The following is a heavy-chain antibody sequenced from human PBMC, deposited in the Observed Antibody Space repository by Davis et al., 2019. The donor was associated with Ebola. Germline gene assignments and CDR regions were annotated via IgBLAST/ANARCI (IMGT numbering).Heavy chain of an antibody. CDR1: GGTFSSYA. CDR2: IIPILGIA. J-gene: IGHJ6*02. CDR3: ARDIGYCSSTSCYYYYGMDV. Sequence: SVKVSCKASGGTFSSYAISWVRQAPGQGLEWMGRIIPILGIANYAQKFQGRVTITADKAASTAYMELSSLRSEDTAVYYCARDIGYCSSTSCYYYYGMDVWGQGTTVTVSS. D-gene: IGHD2-2*01. V-gene: IGHV1-69*04.